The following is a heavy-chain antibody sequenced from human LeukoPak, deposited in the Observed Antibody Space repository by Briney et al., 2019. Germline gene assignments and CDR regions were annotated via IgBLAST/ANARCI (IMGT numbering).Heavy chain of an antibody. CDR3: ARDPNGNYVGAFEM. V-gene: IGHV3-23*01. CDR2: ILSGGDVF. J-gene: IGHJ3*02. Sequence: QPGGSLRLSCAASGFSFSSFAMMWVRQAPGMGLELFSAILSGGDVFFYGDSVRGRFTISRDDSTNTLFLQMNNLRADDSAVYYCARDPNGNYVGAFEMWGPGTTVTVSS. CDR1: GFSFSSFA. D-gene: IGHD4-17*01.